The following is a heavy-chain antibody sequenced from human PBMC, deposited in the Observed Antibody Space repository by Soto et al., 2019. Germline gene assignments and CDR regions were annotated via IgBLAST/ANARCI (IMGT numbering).Heavy chain of an antibody. CDR3: ARHRHPRGTVGATSPLDP. D-gene: IGHD1-26*01. V-gene: IGHV3-53*01. CDR1: GYSVSSNY. CDR2: HYSGGST. J-gene: IGHJ5*02. Sequence: GGSLRLSCAISGYSVSSNYLSWVRQAPGKGLEWVSVHYSGGSTYYADSVQGRFTISRDKSNNTLYLQMRRVRAEDTAVYFCARHRHPRGTVGATSPLDPWGQGTQVTVSS.